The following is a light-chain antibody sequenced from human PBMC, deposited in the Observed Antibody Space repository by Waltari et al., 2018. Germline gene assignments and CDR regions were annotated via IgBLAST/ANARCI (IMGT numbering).Light chain of an antibody. J-gene: IGLJ1*01. CDR3: QSYDSSLSAYL. CDR1: TSNIGAGYD. V-gene: IGLV1-40*01. Sequence: QSVLTQPPSVSGAPGQRVTISCTGSTSNIGAGYDVHWYQQLPGTVPKLVIYANYNRPSGGPDRFSGSKSGTSASLAITGLQSADEADYFCQSYDSSLSAYLFGSGTTVTVL. CDR2: ANY.